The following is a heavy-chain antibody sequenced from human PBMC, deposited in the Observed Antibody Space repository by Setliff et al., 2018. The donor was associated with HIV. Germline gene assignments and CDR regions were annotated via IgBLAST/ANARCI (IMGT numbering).Heavy chain of an antibody. J-gene: IGHJ4*02. Sequence: EASVKVSCKASGGTFSSYAISWVRQAPGQGLDWMGGIIPVFGTTNYAQKFQGRVTITADESTSTAYMGLSSLRSDDTAVYYCAKSLLVAGNDYWGQGTLVTVSA. D-gene: IGHD2-8*02. CDR3: AKSLLVAGNDY. V-gene: IGHV1-69*13. CDR2: IIPVFGTT. CDR1: GGTFSSYA.